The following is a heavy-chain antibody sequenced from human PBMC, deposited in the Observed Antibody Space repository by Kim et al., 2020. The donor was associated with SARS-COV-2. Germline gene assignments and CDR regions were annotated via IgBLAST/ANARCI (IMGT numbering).Heavy chain of an antibody. V-gene: IGHV1-69*13. CDR2: IIPIFGTA. CDR1: GGTFSSYA. D-gene: IGHD5-18*01. Sequence: SVKVSCKASGGTFSSYAISWVRQAPGQGLEWMGGIIPIFGTANYAQKFQGRVTITADESTSTAYMELSSLRSEDTAVYYCARAHTLGYSYGYVFLGWFDPWGQGTLVTVSS. CDR3: ARAHTLGYSYGYVFLGWFDP. J-gene: IGHJ5*02.